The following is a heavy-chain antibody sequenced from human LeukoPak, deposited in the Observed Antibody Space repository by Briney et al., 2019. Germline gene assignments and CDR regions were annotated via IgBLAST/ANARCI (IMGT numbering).Heavy chain of an antibody. J-gene: IGHJ4*02. D-gene: IGHD1-26*01. V-gene: IGHV3-21*01. CDR1: GFTFSSYS. Sequence: GGSLRLSCAASGFTFSSYSMNWVRQAPGKGLEWVSSISSSSSCIYYADSVKGRFTISRDNAKNSLYLQMNSLRAEDTAVYYCARGGGATNPFDYWGQGTLVTVSS. CDR2: ISSSSSCI. CDR3: ARGGGATNPFDY.